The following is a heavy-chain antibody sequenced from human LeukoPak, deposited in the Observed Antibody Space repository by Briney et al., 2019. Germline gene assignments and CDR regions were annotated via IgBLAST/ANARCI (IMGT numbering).Heavy chain of an antibody. CDR2: IKPDGSPG. CDR1: GFTISGSW. Sequence: GGSLRLSCAASGFTISGSWMTWVRQAPGKGLEWVANIKPDGSPGLQLGSVRGRFTVSRDNAKHSVYLQMNSLRADDTGVYYCARSNGHTSSWDMDVWGQGTMVTVSS. J-gene: IGHJ3*01. V-gene: IGHV3-7*01. CDR3: ARSNGHTSSWDMDV. D-gene: IGHD6-13*01.